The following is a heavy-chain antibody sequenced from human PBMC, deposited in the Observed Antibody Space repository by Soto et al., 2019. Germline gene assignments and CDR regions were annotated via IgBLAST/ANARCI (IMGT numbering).Heavy chain of an antibody. V-gene: IGHV3-30-3*01. J-gene: IGHJ6*02. CDR3: ARDLLDIVVVPAAIHGGGDYGMDV. CDR2: ISYDGSNK. CDR1: RFTFSSYA. Sequence: GSLRLSCAASRFTFSSYAMHWVRQAPGKGLEWVAVISYDGSNKYYADSVKGRFTISRDNSKNTLYLQMNSLRAEETAVYYCARDLLDIVVVPAAIHGGGDYGMDVWGQGTTVTSP. D-gene: IGHD2-2*03.